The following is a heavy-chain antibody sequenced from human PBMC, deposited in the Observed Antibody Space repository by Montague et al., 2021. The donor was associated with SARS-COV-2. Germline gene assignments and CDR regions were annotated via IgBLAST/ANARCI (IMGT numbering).Heavy chain of an antibody. Sequence: SEILSLTCTVSSGSISNYYWSWIRQPPGKGLEWIGYVYSSGSTNYNPSLEGRVTMSVDTFKNQFSLKLISVTAADTAVYYCARVRYSDGWTFDYWGQGTLVTVSS. CDR2: VYSSGST. CDR3: ARVRYSDGWTFDY. D-gene: IGHD6-19*01. CDR1: SGSISNYY. V-gene: IGHV4-59*13. J-gene: IGHJ4*02.